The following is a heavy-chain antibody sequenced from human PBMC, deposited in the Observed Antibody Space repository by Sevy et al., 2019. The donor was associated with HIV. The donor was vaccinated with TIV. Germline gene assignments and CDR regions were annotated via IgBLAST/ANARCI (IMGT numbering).Heavy chain of an antibody. CDR2: VSSDGTTR. CDR1: GFNFSPYA. V-gene: IGHV3-30*18. CDR3: AKEGYYYDSRSSDWFDP. D-gene: IGHD3-22*01. Sequence: GGSLRLSCAASGFNFSPYAMHWVRQGPGKGLEWVATVSSDGTTRSYVDSIKGRFSLSRDNSKNRLYLQMNNLTPEDTAVYYCAKEGYYYDSRSSDWFDPWGPGALVTVSS. J-gene: IGHJ5*02.